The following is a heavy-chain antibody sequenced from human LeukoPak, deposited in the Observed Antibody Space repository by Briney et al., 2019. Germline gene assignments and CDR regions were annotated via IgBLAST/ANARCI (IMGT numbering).Heavy chain of an antibody. J-gene: IGHJ4*02. CDR1: GFTFSRYG. D-gene: IGHD3-10*01. CDR3: AKIPKGSGRPL. CDR2: ISGSGGRT. V-gene: IGHV3-23*01. Sequence: GGSLRLSCAASGFTFSRYGMSWVRQAPGKGLEWVSAISGSGGRTYYADSVKGRFTISRDNSKNTLYLQMNSLRAEDTAVYYCAKIPKGSGRPLWGQGTLVTVSS.